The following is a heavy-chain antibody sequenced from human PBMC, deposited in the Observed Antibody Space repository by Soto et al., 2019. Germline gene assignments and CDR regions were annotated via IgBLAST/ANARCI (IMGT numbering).Heavy chain of an antibody. CDR3: ARVNLGGITSAGMDY. CDR2: VSYRTTT. V-gene: IGHV4-59*01. D-gene: IGHD6-13*01. J-gene: IGHJ4*02. CDR1: GVSISSYY. Sequence: KTSETLSLTCTVSGVSISSYYWSWIRQPPGKGLEWIGYVSYRTTTNNNPSLESRVIMSLDTSKNQISLKLSSVTAADTAVYYCARVNLGGITSAGMDYWGQGTLVTVSS.